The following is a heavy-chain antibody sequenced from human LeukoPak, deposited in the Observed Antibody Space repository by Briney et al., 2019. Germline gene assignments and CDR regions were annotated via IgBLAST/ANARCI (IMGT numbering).Heavy chain of an antibody. CDR3: ARVRVAARPYWYFDL. CDR2: IYYSGST. V-gene: IGHV4-59*01. CDR1: GGSISSYY. Sequence: SETLSLTCTVSGGSISSYYWSWIRQPPGEGMEWIGYIYYSGSTNYNPSLKSRVTISVDTSKNQFSLKLSSVTAADTAVYYCARVRVAARPYWYFDLWGRGTLVTVSS. J-gene: IGHJ2*01. D-gene: IGHD6-6*01.